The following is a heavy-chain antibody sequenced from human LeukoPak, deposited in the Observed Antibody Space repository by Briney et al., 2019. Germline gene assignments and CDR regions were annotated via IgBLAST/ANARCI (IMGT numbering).Heavy chain of an antibody. CDR1: GFTFSSYS. CDR2: ISSSSSYI. CDR3: ARSGSWYESDY. D-gene: IGHD6-13*01. J-gene: IGHJ4*02. V-gene: IGHV3-21*01. Sequence: GGSLRLSCAASGFTFSSYSMNWVRQAPGKGLEWVSSISSSSSYIYYADSVKGRFTISRDNAKNSLYLQINSLRAEDTAVYYCARSGSWYESDYWGQGTLVTVSS.